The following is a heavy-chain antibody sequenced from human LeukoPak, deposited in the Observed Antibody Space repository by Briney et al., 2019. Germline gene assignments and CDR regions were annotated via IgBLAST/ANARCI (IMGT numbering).Heavy chain of an antibody. J-gene: IGHJ3*02. CDR1: GYTFTGYY. CDR3: ARVTTGTTWAFDI. CDR2: INPNSGGT. Sequence: ASVKVSCKASGYTFTGYYMHWVRQAPGQGLEWMGWINPNSGGTNYAQKFQGRVTMTRDTSISTAYMELSRLRSDDTAVYYCARVTTGTTWAFDIWGQGTMVTASS. V-gene: IGHV1-2*02. D-gene: IGHD1-1*01.